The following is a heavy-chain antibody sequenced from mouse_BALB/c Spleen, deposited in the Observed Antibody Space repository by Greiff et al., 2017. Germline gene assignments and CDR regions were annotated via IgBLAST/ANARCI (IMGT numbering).Heavy chain of an antibody. D-gene: IGHD4-1*01. CDR2: INPSNGRT. CDR1: GYTFTSYW. J-gene: IGHJ4*01. V-gene: IGHV1S81*02. Sequence: VQLQQSGAELMKPGASVKLSCKASGYTFTSYWMHWVKQRPGQGLEWIGEINPSNGRTNYNEKFKSKATLTVDKSSSTAYMQLSSLTSEDSAVYYCARVILGSAMDYWGQGTSVTVSS. CDR3: ARVILGSAMDY.